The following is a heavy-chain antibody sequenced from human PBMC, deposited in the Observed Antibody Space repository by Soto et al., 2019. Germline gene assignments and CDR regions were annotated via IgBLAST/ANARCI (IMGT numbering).Heavy chain of an antibody. J-gene: IGHJ4*02. CDR3: ARGHGRFAH. V-gene: IGHV4-34*01. Sequence: QLQLHQSGAGLLKPSETLSLTCDVSGGSFTGYYWSWIRQPPGKGLEWIGEINHSGFTNYNPSLTARVTISLDTSKSQFSLKLKSLTAADTAFYFCARGHGRFAHWGQGTLVTVSS. CDR1: GGSFTGYY. CDR2: INHSGFT.